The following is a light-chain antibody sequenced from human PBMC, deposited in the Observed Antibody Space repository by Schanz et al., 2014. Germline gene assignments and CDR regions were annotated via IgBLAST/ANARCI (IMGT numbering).Light chain of an antibody. Sequence: QSALTQPASMSGSPGQSITISCNGSSSDIGGYDYVSWYQQHPGKAPKLMIYEVSKRPSGVPDRFSGSKSGNTASLTVSGLQAEDEADYYCNSYGGSNNLVFGGGTKLTVL. CDR2: EVS. V-gene: IGLV2-8*01. CDR3: NSYGGSNNLV. CDR1: SSDIGGYDY. J-gene: IGLJ2*01.